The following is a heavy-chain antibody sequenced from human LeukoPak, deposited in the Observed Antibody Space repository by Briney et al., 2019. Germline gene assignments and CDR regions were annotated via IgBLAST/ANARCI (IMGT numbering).Heavy chain of an antibody. J-gene: IGHJ4*02. CDR2: ISAYNGNT. D-gene: IGHD2-2*01. CDR1: GYTFTSYG. CDR3: ARSEGIVVVPAATFDY. V-gene: IGHV1-18*01. Sequence: ASVKVSCKASGYTFTSYGISWVRRAPGQGLEWMGWISAYNGNTNYAQKLRGRVTMTTDTSTSTAYMELRSLRSDDTAVYYCARSEGIVVVPAATFDYWGQGTLVTVSS.